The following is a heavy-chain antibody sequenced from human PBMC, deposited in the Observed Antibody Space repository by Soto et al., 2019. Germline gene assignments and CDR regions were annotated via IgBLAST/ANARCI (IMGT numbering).Heavy chain of an antibody. V-gene: IGHV3-53*02. CDR3: ARDRGDCSNVSCYGSFYYGMDV. D-gene: IGHD2-2*01. Sequence: EVQLVETGGGLIQPGGSLRLSCAASGFIVSSHYMSWVRQAPGKGLEWVSAIYSGGSTYYTDSVEGRFTISRDVSKNILYLQMNSLRADDTAVYYCARDRGDCSNVSCYGSFYYGMDVWGQGTTVIVSS. CDR2: IYSGGST. J-gene: IGHJ6*02. CDR1: GFIVSSHY.